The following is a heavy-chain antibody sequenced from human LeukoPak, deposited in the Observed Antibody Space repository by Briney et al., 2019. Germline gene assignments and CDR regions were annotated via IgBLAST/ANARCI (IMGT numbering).Heavy chain of an antibody. Sequence: GSLRLSCAASGFTFSTYEMNWVRQPPGKGLEWIGEINHSGSTNYNPSLKSRVTISVDTSKNQFSLKLSSVTAADTAVYYCARGRVAAGHWGQGTLVTVSS. D-gene: IGHD2-15*01. CDR1: GFTFSTYE. CDR3: ARGRVAAGH. V-gene: IGHV4-34*01. CDR2: INHSGST. J-gene: IGHJ4*02.